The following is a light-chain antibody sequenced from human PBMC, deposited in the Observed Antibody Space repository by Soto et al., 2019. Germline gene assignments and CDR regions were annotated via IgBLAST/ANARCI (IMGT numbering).Light chain of an antibody. J-gene: IGLJ1*01. V-gene: IGLV2-11*01. CDR3: CSYAGTYRYV. CDR1: SSDVGGYNS. Sequence: QSVLTQPRSVSGSPGQSVTISFTGTSSDVGGYNSVTWYQQHPGKAPKLMIYDVSKRPSGVPDRFSGSKSGNTASLTISGLQAEDEADYYCCSYAGTYRYVFGTGTKVTVL. CDR2: DVS.